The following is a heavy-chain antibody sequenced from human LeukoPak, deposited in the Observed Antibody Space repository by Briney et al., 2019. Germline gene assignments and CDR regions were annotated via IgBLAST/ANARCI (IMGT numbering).Heavy chain of an antibody. Sequence: SGKVSCKASGYTFTSYYIHWVLQAPGPGLEWMGIINPSGGSTSYAQKFQGRVTMTRDTSTSTVYMKLSSLRSEDTAVYYCARDFEQWLVQGFDYWGQGTLVTVSS. CDR2: INPSGGST. CDR3: ARDFEQWLVQGFDY. D-gene: IGHD6-19*01. J-gene: IGHJ4*02. CDR1: GYTFTSYY. V-gene: IGHV1-46*01.